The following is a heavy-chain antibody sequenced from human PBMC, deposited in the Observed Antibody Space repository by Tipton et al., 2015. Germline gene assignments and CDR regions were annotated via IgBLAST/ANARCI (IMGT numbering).Heavy chain of an antibody. V-gene: IGHV4-31*03. J-gene: IGHJ3*02. CDR1: GGSIGGGYY. D-gene: IGHD2/OR15-2a*01. CDR2: VYYSGYT. CDR3: ARDKTFEAFDI. Sequence: TLSLTCTVSGGSIGGGYYWGLVRHYPGKGLGWIGFVYYSGYTNYNPSLTSRLAISVDTSRNQFSLHLKSVTAADTAVYYCARDKTFEAFDIWGQGTKVTVSS.